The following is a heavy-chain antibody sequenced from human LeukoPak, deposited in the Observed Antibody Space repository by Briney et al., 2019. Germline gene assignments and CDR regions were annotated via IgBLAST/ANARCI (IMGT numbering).Heavy chain of an antibody. Sequence: GASVKVACKASGYSFTGYYMHWVRQAPGQGLEWMVWINPNSGCTKYAQKFQGWVTMTRDTSISTAYMELSRLRSDDTAVYYCARPRRFGELYEGLDIWGQGTMVTVSS. D-gene: IGHD3-10*01. CDR1: GYSFTGYY. CDR2: INPNSGCT. J-gene: IGHJ3*02. CDR3: ARPRRFGELYEGLDI. V-gene: IGHV1-2*04.